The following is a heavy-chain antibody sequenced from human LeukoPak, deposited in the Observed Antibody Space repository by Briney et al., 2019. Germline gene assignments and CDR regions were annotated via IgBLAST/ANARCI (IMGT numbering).Heavy chain of an antibody. D-gene: IGHD3-22*01. CDR1: GFTFGDYY. Sequence: PGGSLRLSCAASGFTFGDYYMSWIRQAPGKGLEWVSNIGGSGSHRTYTDSAKGRFTIARDNAKNSLYLQMESLRAEDTAVYYCARSLSYYDSGGPFDYWGQGILVIVSS. V-gene: IGHV3-11*06. CDR3: ARSLSYYDSGGPFDY. J-gene: IGHJ4*02. CDR2: IGGSGSHR.